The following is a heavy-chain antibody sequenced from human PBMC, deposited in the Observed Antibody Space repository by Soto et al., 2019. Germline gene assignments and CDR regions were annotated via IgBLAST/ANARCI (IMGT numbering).Heavy chain of an antibody. CDR2: IYYSGST. CDR3: ARHGGYFDWLLQNGPYYYGMDV. V-gene: IGHV4-39*01. D-gene: IGHD3-9*01. J-gene: IGHJ6*02. Sequence: SSETLSLTCTVSGGSISSSSYYWGWIRQPPGKGLERIGSIYYSGSTYYNPSLKSRVTISVDTSKNRYSLKLSSVTAADTAVYYCARHGGYFDWLLQNGPYYYGMDVWGQGTTVTVSS. CDR1: GGSISSSSYY.